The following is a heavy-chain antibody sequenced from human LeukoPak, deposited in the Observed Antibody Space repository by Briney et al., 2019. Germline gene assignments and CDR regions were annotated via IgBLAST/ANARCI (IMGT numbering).Heavy chain of an antibody. D-gene: IGHD2/OR15-2a*01. CDR2: IYYRGNT. J-gene: IGHJ6*03. V-gene: IGHV4-59*01. CDR1: GGSISNYY. Sequence: SETLSLTCTVSGGSISNYYWSWIRQPPGKGLEWIGNIYYRGNTNYNPSLQSRVTFSVDTSRNQFSLKLSSLTAADTGVYYCARGFLFLENPMDVWGKGTTVTVSS. CDR3: ARGFLFLENPMDV.